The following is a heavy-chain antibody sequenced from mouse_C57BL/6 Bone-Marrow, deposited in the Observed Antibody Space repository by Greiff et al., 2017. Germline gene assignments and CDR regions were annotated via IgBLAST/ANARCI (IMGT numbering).Heavy chain of an antibody. Sequence: VQLQQPGAELVKPGASVKLSCKASGYTFTSYWMHWVKQRPGQGLEWIGMIHPNSGSTNYNEKFKSKATLTVDKSSSTAYMQLSSLTSEDSAVYYFARQYYGSSVYVWGTGTTVTVSS. CDR2: IHPNSGST. CDR3: ARQYYGSSVYV. CDR1: GYTFTSYW. J-gene: IGHJ1*03. V-gene: IGHV1-64*01. D-gene: IGHD1-1*01.